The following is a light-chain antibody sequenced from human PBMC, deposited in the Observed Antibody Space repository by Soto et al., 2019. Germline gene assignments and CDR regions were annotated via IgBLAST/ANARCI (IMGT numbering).Light chain of an antibody. CDR3: QQSYTPPRT. J-gene: IGKJ1*01. V-gene: IGKV1-39*01. Sequence: MAQGPSSRTAAGGDSVTISFRASQHINTYLCWYQQKPGKALKLLIYGTSSLQSGVPSRFSGSGSGTDFTLTISSLQPEDFATYYRQQSYTPPRTFGPGAKVDIK. CDR1: QHINTY. CDR2: GTS.